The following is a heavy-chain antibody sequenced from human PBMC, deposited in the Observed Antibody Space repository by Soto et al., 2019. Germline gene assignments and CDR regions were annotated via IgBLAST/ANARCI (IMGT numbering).Heavy chain of an antibody. D-gene: IGHD4-17*01. V-gene: IGHV3-30*18. CDR2: ISYDGRNK. Sequence: QVQLVESGGGVVQPGRSLRLSCAASGFTFSSYGMHWVRQAPGKGLEWVAVISYDGRNKNYADSVKGRFTISRDNSKNTLYLQMNSLRAEDTAVYYCAKDRGVEVTTRFFVYWGQGTLVTVSS. CDR1: GFTFSSYG. J-gene: IGHJ4*02. CDR3: AKDRGVEVTTRFFVY.